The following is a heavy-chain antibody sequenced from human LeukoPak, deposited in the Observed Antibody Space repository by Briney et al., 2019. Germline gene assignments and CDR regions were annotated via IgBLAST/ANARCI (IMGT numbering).Heavy chain of an antibody. CDR3: AGRGRAVADY. V-gene: IGHV4-30-4*08. CDR1: GGSISSGDYY. D-gene: IGHD6-19*01. J-gene: IGHJ4*02. CDR2: IYYSGST. Sequence: SETLSLTCTVSGGSISSGDYYWSWLRQPPGKGLEWIGYIYYSGSTYYNPSLKSRVTISVDTSKNQFSLKLSSVTAADTAVYYCAGRGRAVADYWGQGTLVTVSS.